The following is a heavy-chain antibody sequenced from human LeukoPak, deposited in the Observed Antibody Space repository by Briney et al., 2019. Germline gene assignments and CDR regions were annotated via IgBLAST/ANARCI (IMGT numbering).Heavy chain of an antibody. Sequence: EASVKVSCKASGGTFSSYAISWVRQAPGQGLEWMGGIIPIFGTANYAQKFQGRVTITTDESTSTAYMELSSLRSEDTAVYYCARGDLEFTGGRHYYYMDVWGKGTTVTVS. CDR2: IIPIFGTA. CDR3: ARGDLEFTGGRHYYYMDV. J-gene: IGHJ6*03. CDR1: GGTFSSYA. D-gene: IGHD7-27*01. V-gene: IGHV1-69*05.